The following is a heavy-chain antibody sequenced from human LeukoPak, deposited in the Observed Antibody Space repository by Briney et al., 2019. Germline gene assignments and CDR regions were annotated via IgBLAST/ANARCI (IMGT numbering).Heavy chain of an antibody. CDR1: GFTFDDYA. J-gene: IGHJ6*03. CDR2: ISWNSGSI. V-gene: IGHV3-9*01. CDR3: AKDIFGGDYYYYYMDV. D-gene: IGHD3-3*01. Sequence: SLRLSCAASGFTFDDYAMHWVRQAPGRGLEWVSGISWNSGSIGYADSVKGRFTISRDNAKNSLYLQMNSLRAEDTALYYCAKDIFGGDYYYYYMDVWGKGTTVTVSS.